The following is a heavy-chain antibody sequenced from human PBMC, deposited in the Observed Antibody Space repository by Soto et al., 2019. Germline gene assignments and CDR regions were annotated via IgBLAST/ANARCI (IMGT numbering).Heavy chain of an antibody. Sequence: QVQLQESGPGLVKPSGTLSLTCAVSGASISSDKWWTWVRQPPGKGLEWIGEIHHRKSANYNLSLRSRVIMSVDKSKNQFSLRLTSVTAADTAIYYCARGGDWRFDYWGQGVLIAVSS. J-gene: IGHJ4*02. CDR2: IHHRKSA. D-gene: IGHD2-21*02. V-gene: IGHV4-4*02. CDR1: GASISSDKW. CDR3: ARGGDWRFDY.